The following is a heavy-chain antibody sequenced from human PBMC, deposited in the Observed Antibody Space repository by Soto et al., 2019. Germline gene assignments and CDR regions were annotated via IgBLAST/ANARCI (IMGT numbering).Heavy chain of an antibody. CDR3: ARDPRYSGYAPLHY. Sequence: GGSLRLSCAASGFTFSSYAMHWVRQAPGKGLEWVAVISYDGSNKYYADSVKGRFTISRDNSKKTLYLQMNSLRAEDTAVYYCARDPRYSGYAPLHYWGQGTLVTVSS. J-gene: IGHJ4*02. CDR2: ISYDGSNK. CDR1: GFTFSSYA. V-gene: IGHV3-30-3*01. D-gene: IGHD5-12*01.